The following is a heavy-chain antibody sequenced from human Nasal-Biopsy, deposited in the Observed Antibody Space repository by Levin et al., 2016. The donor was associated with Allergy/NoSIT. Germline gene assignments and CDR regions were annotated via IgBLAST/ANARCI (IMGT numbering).Heavy chain of an antibody. Sequence: SETLSLTCIVSGGSISNNYWSWIRQPPGKGLEWIGFKYYSGETNYNPSLKSRVTISVDTSKNQFSLKLTSVTAADTAVYFCAGIKYSSSSLIDYWGQGTRVTVSS. CDR3: AGIKYSSSSLIDY. D-gene: IGHD6-6*01. CDR1: GGSISNNY. V-gene: IGHV4-59*08. CDR2: KYYSGET. J-gene: IGHJ4*02.